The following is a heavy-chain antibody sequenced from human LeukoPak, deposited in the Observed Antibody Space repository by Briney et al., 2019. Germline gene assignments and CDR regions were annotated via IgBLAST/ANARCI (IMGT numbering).Heavy chain of an antibody. CDR3: ARVGWENWYYFDY. CDR2: ISYDGSNK. Sequence: PGRSLRLSCAASGFTFSSYAMHWVRQAPGKGLEWVAVISYDGSNKYYADSVKGRFTISRDNSKNTLYLQMNSLRAGDTAVYYCARVGWENWYYFDYWGQGTLVTVSS. CDR1: GFTFSSYA. D-gene: IGHD1-1*01. J-gene: IGHJ4*02. V-gene: IGHV3-30-3*01.